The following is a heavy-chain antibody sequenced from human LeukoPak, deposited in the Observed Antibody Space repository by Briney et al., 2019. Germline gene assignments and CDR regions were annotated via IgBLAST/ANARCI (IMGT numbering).Heavy chain of an antibody. J-gene: IGHJ6*03. Sequence: ASVKVPCKASGYTFTSYGISWVRQAPGQGLEWMGWISAYNGNTNYAQKLQGRVTMTTDTSTSTAYMELRSLRSDDTAVYYCARDGRQWPLTPYYYYYYMDVWGKGTTVTVSS. CDR1: GYTFTSYG. V-gene: IGHV1-18*01. CDR3: ARDGRQWPLTPYYYYYYMDV. D-gene: IGHD6-19*01. CDR2: ISAYNGNT.